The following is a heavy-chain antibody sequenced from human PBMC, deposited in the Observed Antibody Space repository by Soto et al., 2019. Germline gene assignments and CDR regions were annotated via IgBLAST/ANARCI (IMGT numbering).Heavy chain of an antibody. CDR3: AKGAIDYRAAVDN. CDR2: ISARGGSV. J-gene: IGHJ4*02. CDR1: GVSVSSYA. V-gene: IGHV3-23*01. D-gene: IGHD3-16*02. Sequence: EVQLLESGGGLVQPGGSLRLSCAASGVSVSSYAMVWVRQAPGKGLEWVSVISARGGSVYVADSVKGRFTIPRDNSKKGLSLEMNSLRAEYTATYFCAKGAIDYRAAVDNWGQGTLVVVSS.